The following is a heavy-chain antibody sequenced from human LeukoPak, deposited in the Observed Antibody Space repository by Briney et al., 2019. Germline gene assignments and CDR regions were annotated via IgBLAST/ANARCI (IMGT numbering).Heavy chain of an antibody. CDR2: IWYDGSNK. V-gene: IGHV3-33*01. Sequence: GRSLRLSCAASGFTFSSYGMHWVRQAPGKGLEWVAVIWYDGSNKYYADSVKGRFTISRDNSKNTVYLQMNSLRAEDTAVYYCVRSRGYFDCWGRGTLVTVSS. CDR3: VRSRGYFDC. CDR1: GFTFSSYG. J-gene: IGHJ4*02.